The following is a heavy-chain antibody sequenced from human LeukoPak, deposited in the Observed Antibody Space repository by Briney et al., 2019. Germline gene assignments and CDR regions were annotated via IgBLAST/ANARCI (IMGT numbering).Heavy chain of an antibody. CDR2: IYSGGST. V-gene: IGHV3-53*01. J-gene: IGHJ4*02. D-gene: IGHD3-10*01. Sequence: GGSLRLSCAASGFTVSSNYMSWVRQAPGQGLEWISVIYSGGSTSYADSVKGRFTISRDNSKNTLYLQTNSVRAEDTAVYYCARANPITLVREVITEGYFDYWGQGTLVTVSS. CDR3: ARANPITLVREVITEGYFDY. CDR1: GFTVSSNY.